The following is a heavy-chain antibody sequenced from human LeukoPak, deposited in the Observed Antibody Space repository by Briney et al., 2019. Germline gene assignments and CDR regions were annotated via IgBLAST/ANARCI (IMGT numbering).Heavy chain of an antibody. D-gene: IGHD2-15*01. CDR2: IRSKANSYAT. J-gene: IGHJ5*02. CDR1: GFTFSGSA. V-gene: IGHV3-73*01. Sequence: GGSLRLSCAASGFTFSGSAMHWVRQASGKGLEWVGRIRSKANSYATAYAASVKGRFTISRDDSKNTAYLQMNSLKTEATAVYYCTKAHCSGGSCYLLWFGPWGQGTLVNVSS. CDR3: TKAHCSGGSCYLLWFGP.